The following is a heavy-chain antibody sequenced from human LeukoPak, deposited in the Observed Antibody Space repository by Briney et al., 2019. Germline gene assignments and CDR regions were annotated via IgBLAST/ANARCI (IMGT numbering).Heavy chain of an antibody. Sequence: GASVKVSCKASGYTFISYGISWVRQAPGQGLEWVEWIFTYNGDTKYEKKFQGRVTMTTDSSTNTVYLELRSLRSDDTAVYYCARGKEREPFDFWGQGTLVTVSS. CDR2: IFTYNGDT. CDR3: ARGKEREPFDF. CDR1: GYTFISYG. V-gene: IGHV1-18*01. J-gene: IGHJ4*02. D-gene: IGHD1-1*01.